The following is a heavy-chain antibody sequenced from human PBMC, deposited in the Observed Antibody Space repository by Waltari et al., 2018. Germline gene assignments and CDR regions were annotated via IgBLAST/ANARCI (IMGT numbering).Heavy chain of an antibody. CDR1: GGTFSSYA. D-gene: IGHD2-15*01. CDR2: IIPIFGTA. CDR3: ASPSCSGGSCYRAYEYFQH. V-gene: IGHV1-69*05. J-gene: IGHJ1*01. Sequence: QVQLVQSGAEVKKPGSSVKVSCKASGGTFSSYAISWVRQAPGQGLEWMGWIIPIFGTANYAQRCQGRVTITTDESTSTAYMERSSLRSEDTAVYYCASPSCSGGSCYRAYEYFQHWGQGTLVTVSS.